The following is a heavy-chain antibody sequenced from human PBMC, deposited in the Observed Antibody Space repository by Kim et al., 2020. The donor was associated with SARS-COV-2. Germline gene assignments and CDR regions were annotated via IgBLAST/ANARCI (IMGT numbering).Heavy chain of an antibody. J-gene: IGHJ6*02. CDR3: ARRQVAAAGTYYYYGMDV. D-gene: IGHD6-13*01. CDR2: IDPSDSYT. V-gene: IGHV5-10-1*01. CDR1: GYSFTSYW. Sequence: GESLKISCKGSGYSFTSYWISWVRQMPGKGLEWMGRIDPSDSYTNYRPSFQGHVTISADKSISTAYLQWSSLKASDTAMYYCARRQVAAAGTYYYYGMDVWGQGTTVTVSS.